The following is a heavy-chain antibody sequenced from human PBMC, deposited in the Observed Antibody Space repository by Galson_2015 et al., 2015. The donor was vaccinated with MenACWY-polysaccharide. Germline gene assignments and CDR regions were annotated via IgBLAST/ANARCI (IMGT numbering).Heavy chain of an antibody. CDR2: IIPILGIP. CDR1: GGSFGSFS. J-gene: IGHJ4*02. Sequence: SVKVSCKASGGSFGSFSISWVRQAPGHGLEWMAKIIPILGIPRYAPKFQGRVTVTADKATAIAYMELTNLTSEDTAVYYCARGRHLGVAPASLPAGPFDSWGQGTLVTVSS. D-gene: IGHD2-2*01. CDR3: ARGRHLGVAPASLPAGPFDS. V-gene: IGHV1-69*02.